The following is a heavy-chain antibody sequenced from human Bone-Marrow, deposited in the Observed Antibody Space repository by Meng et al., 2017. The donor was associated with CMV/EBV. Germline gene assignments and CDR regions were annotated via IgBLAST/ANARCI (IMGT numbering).Heavy chain of an antibody. V-gene: IGHV1-2*02. CDR3: ARDGGRYCSSTSCGGHAFDI. CDR2: INPNSGGT. CDR1: GYTFTGYY. Sequence: ASVKVSCKASGYTFTGYYMHWVRQAPGQGLEWMGWINPNSGGTNYAQKFQGRVTMTRDTSISTAYMELRRLRSDDTAVYYCARDGGRYCSSTSCGGHAFDIWGQGTMVTVSS. D-gene: IGHD2-2*01. J-gene: IGHJ3*02.